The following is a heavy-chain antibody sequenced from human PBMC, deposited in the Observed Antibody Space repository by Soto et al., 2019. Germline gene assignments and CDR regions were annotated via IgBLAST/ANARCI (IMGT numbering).Heavy chain of an antibody. CDR1: DGFVTGYC. Sequence: QVQLQESGPGLVKPSETLPLTCSVSDGFVTGYCWSWIRQPPGKGLEWIGCIDYNGRAHYNPSLTSRVTMSLDTSHNHFSLKLSSVTTTDTAVYYCARGPDHSKVGYWGQGTLVTVSS. J-gene: IGHJ4*02. CDR3: ARGPDHSKVGY. D-gene: IGHD4-4*01. V-gene: IGHV4-59*02. CDR2: IDYNGRA.